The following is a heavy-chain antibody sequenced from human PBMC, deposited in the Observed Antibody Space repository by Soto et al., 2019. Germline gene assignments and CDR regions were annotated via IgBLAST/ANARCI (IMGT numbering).Heavy chain of an antibody. Sequence: PGGSLSLSCAASGFTFSDYYMSWIRQAPGKGLEWVSYISSSSSYTNYADSVKGLFTISRDNAKNSLYLQMNSLRAEDTAVYYCARWGEESWAFDIWGQGTMVTVSS. V-gene: IGHV3-11*03. CDR3: ARWGEESWAFDI. D-gene: IGHD3-10*01. CDR2: ISSSSSYT. J-gene: IGHJ3*02. CDR1: GFTFSDYY.